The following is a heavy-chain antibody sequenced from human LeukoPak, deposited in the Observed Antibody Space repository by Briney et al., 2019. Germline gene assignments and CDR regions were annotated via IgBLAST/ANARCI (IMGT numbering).Heavy chain of an antibody. CDR1: GFTFSSSW. D-gene: IGHD3-16*01. J-gene: IGHJ4*02. CDR2: IKEDGSEK. Sequence: GGSLRLSCAASGFTFSSSWMSWVRRAPGKGLERVANIKEDGSEKYYVDSVKGRFTISRDNAKNSLSLQMSSLRAEDTAVYYCAKDRLRFSYWGPGTLVTVSS. V-gene: IGHV3-7*03. CDR3: AKDRLRFSY.